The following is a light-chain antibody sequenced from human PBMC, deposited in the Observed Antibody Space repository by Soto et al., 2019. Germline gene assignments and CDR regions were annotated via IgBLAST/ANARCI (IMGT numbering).Light chain of an antibody. V-gene: IGKV3-15*01. Sequence: EIVMTQSPATLSVSPGERATLSCRASQSVSSNLAWYQQKPGQAPRLLIYGASTRATGIPARFSGSGSGTEFTLTISTLKAEDFAVYYCQQYNNWPRALTFGGGTKVEIK. CDR1: QSVSSN. J-gene: IGKJ4*01. CDR3: QQYNNWPRALT. CDR2: GAS.